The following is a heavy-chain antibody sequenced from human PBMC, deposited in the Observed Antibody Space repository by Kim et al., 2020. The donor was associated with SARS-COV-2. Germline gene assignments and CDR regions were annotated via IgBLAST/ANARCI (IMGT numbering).Heavy chain of an antibody. D-gene: IGHD1-26*01. Sequence: VKDRFTISSDNSKTTLYLQLNSLRAEDTAVYYCAKDSLRGSYYLPHYFDYWGQGTLVTVSS. CDR3: AKDSLRGSYYLPHYFDY. V-gene: IGHV3-23*01. J-gene: IGHJ4*02.